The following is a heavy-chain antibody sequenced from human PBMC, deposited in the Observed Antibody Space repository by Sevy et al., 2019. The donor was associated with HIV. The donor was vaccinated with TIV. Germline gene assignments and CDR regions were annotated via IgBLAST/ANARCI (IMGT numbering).Heavy chain of an antibody. J-gene: IGHJ4*02. D-gene: IGHD3-22*01. Sequence: GGSLRLSCAASGFTFSRYGMHWVRQAPGKGLEWVSAISGSGYLTYYTDSVKGRFTISRDNSKNTLYLQMNSLRAEDTAVYYCAKEGGGYYYDSSGLFDYWGQGTLVTVSS. CDR1: GFTFSRYG. CDR3: AKEGGGYYYDSSGLFDY. CDR2: ISGSGYLT. V-gene: IGHV3-23*01.